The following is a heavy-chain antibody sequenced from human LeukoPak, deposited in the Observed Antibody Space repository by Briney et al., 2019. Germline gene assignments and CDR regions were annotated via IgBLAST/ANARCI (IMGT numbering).Heavy chain of an antibody. CDR2: ISSSGGST. J-gene: IGHJ4*02. Sequence: GGSLRLSCAASGFTFTHYAMSWVRQAPGKGLEWVSSISSSGGSTYYADSVKGRFTISRDNSKNTLYLQMNSLRAEDTAVYYCAKTGTPWYYFDYWGQGTLVTVSS. V-gene: IGHV3-23*01. CDR3: AKTGTPWYYFDY. D-gene: IGHD6-13*01. CDR1: GFTFTHYA.